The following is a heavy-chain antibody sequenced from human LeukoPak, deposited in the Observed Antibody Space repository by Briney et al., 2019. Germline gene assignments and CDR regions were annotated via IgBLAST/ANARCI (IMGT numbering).Heavy chain of an antibody. D-gene: IGHD1-26*01. J-gene: IGHJ4*02. CDR3: ARSPPIVGATAYYFDY. V-gene: IGHV3-23*01. CDR2: ISGSGGST. Sequence: GGPLRLSCAASGFTFSSYAMSWVRQAPGKGLEWVSAISGSGGSTYYADSVKGRFTISRDNSKNTLYLQMNSLRAEDTAVYYCARSPPIVGATAYYFDYWGQGTLVTVSS. CDR1: GFTFSSYA.